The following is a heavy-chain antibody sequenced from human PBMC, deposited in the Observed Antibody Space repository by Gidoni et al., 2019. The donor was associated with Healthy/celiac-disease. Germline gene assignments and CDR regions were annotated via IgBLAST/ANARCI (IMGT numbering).Heavy chain of an antibody. D-gene: IGHD5-18*01. CDR1: GGSISSSSYY. J-gene: IGHJ3*02. CDR3: ARTSGYSYGYVGTDAFDI. Sequence: QLQLQESGPGLVKPSETLSLTCTVHGGSISSSSYYWGWIRQPPGKGLEWIGSINYSGSTYYNPSLKSRVTISVDTSKNQFSLKLSSVTAADTAVYYCARTSGYSYGYVGTDAFDIWGQGTMVTVSS. CDR2: INYSGST. V-gene: IGHV4-39*07.